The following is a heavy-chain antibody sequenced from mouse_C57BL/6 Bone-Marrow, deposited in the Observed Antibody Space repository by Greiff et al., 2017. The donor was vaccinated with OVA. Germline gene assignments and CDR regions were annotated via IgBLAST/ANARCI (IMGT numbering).Heavy chain of an antibody. CDR2: ISYSGST. CDR1: GYSITSGYD. V-gene: IGHV3-1*01. Sequence: EVKLEESGPGMVKPSQSLSLTCTVTGYSITSGYDWHWIRHFPGNKLEWMGYISYSGSTNYNPSLKSRISITHDTSKNHFFLKLNSVTTEDTATYYCARGGVNWDFDYWGQGTTLTVSS. CDR3: ARGGVNWDFDY. D-gene: IGHD4-1*01. J-gene: IGHJ2*01.